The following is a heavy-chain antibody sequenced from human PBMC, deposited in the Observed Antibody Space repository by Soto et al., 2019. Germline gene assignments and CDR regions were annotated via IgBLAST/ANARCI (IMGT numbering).Heavy chain of an antibody. V-gene: IGHV3-30-3*01. CDR3: ARDIEDYYGSGSYPSGIDY. CDR1: GFTFSSFA. D-gene: IGHD3-10*01. J-gene: IGHJ4*02. Sequence: QVQLVESGGGVVQPGRSLRLSCAASGFTFSSFAFHWVRQAPGKGLEWVEVISYDGSNKYYADSVKGRFTISRDNSKNTLYLQMNSLRAEDTAVYYCARDIEDYYGSGSYPSGIDYWGQGTLVTVSS. CDR2: ISYDGSNK.